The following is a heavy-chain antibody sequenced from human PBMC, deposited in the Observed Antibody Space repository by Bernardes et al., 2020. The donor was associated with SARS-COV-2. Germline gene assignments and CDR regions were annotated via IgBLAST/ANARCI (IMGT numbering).Heavy chain of an antibody. V-gene: IGHV3-23*01. J-gene: IGHJ4*02. CDR1: GFDFSNSD. Sequence: GSLRLSCATSGFDFSNSDMAWVRQVPEKGLEWVSTISAIRNTHYSDPVKGRFTISRDNTNNAPYLHMNSLRAEDTATYYCATELQYDNLYWGQGALVTVSS. D-gene: IGHD3-22*01. CDR2: ISAIRNT. CDR3: ATELQYDNLY.